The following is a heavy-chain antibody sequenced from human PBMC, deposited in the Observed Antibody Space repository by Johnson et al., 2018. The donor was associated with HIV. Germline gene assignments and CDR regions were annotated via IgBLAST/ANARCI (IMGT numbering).Heavy chain of an antibody. J-gene: IGHJ3*02. Sequence: QVQLVESGGGVVQPGRSLRLSCAASGFTFSSYAMHWVRQAPGKGLEWVAVISYDGSNKYYADSVKGRFTISRDNSKNTLYLQMNSLRAEDTAVYYCARKGLVWFGWAFDIWGQGTMVTVSS. D-gene: IGHD3-10*01. CDR3: ARKGLVWFGWAFDI. V-gene: IGHV3-30*04. CDR2: ISYDGSNK. CDR1: GFTFSSYA.